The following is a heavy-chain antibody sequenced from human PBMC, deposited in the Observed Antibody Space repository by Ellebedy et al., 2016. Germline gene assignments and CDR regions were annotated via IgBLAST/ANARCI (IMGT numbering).Heavy chain of an antibody. D-gene: IGHD2-15*01. V-gene: IGHV4-39*07. J-gene: IGHJ6*02. CDR1: GGSISSSSYY. CDR2: IYYSGST. Sequence: SETLSLXXTVSGGSISSSSYYWGWIRQPPGKGLEWIGTIYYSGSTYYNPSLRSPVTISVDTSKNQFSLKLSSVTAADTAVYYCAKMLGYCSGGSCYSDISYGMDVWGQGTTVTVSS. CDR3: AKMLGYCSGGSCYSDISYGMDV.